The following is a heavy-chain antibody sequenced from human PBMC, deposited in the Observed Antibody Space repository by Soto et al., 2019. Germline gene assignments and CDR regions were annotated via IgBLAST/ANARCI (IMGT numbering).Heavy chain of an antibody. CDR2: IYYSGST. V-gene: IGHV4-59*01. CDR1: GGSISSYY. CDR3: ARSGSYVRYYYYGMDV. Sequence: SETLSLTCTVSGGSISSYYWSWIRQPPGKGLEWIGYIYYSGSTNYNPSLKSRVTISVDTSKNQFSLKLSSVTAADTAVYYCARSGSYVRYYYYGMDVWGQGTTVTVSS. J-gene: IGHJ6*02. D-gene: IGHD1-26*01.